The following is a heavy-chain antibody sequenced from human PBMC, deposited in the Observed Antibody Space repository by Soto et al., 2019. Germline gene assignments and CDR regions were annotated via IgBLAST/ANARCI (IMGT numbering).Heavy chain of an antibody. CDR1: GGSISSGGYY. CDR3: ARVKAGTYYYYYYGMDV. J-gene: IGHJ6*02. CDR2: IYYSEST. D-gene: IGHD6-13*01. V-gene: IGHV4-31*01. Sequence: QVQLQESGPGLVKPSQTLSLTCTVSGGSISSGGYYWSWIRQHPGKGLEWIGYIYYSESTYYNPSIKSQLTISVDKSKNQFSLKLSSVTAADTAVYYCARVKAGTYYYYYYGMDVWGQGTTVTVCS.